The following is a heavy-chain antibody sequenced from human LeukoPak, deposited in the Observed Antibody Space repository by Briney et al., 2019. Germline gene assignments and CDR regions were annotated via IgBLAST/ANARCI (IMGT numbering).Heavy chain of an antibody. CDR2: IYYSGST. J-gene: IGHJ6*02. Sequence: TSETLSLTCTVSGGSISSYYWSWIRQPPGKGLEWIGYIYYSGSTNYNPSLKSRVTISVDTSKNQFSLELSSVTAADTAVYYCARAKYCSSTSCYRNYYYGMDVWGQGTTVTVSS. V-gene: IGHV4-59*12. D-gene: IGHD2-2*02. CDR3: ARAKYCSSTSCYRNYYYGMDV. CDR1: GGSISSYY.